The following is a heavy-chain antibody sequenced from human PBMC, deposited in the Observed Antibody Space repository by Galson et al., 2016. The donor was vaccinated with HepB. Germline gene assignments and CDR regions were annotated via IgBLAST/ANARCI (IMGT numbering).Heavy chain of an antibody. CDR2: IGATGFDM. J-gene: IGHJ6*02. D-gene: IGHD2-8*02. CDR3: ARDTGLDV. V-gene: IGHV3-21*01. Sequence: SLRLSCAASGFTFSTAIMNWVRQAPGKGLEWVASIGATGFDMYYRDSVRGRFIISRDNARNSLFLQMKGLSDEDAGVYWCARDTGLDVWGQGTTVTVSS. CDR1: GFTFSTAI.